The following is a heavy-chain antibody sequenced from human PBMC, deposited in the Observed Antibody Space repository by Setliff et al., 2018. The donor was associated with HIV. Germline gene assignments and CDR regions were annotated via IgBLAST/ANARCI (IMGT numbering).Heavy chain of an antibody. CDR2: THISGIT. Sequence: KPSETLSLTCTVSGASISTYYWSWIRQPPGKGLEWIGYTHISGITNYNPSLKSRLTISVDTSKTQFSLKLNSVTAADTAVYYCARVTSSGRWNSDLDSWGQGTLVTV. CDR3: ARVTSSGRWNSDLDS. V-gene: IGHV4-4*08. D-gene: IGHD6-19*01. J-gene: IGHJ4*02. CDR1: GASISTYY.